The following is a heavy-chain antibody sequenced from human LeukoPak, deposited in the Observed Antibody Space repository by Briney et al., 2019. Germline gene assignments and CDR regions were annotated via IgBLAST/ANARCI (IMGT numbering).Heavy chain of an antibody. CDR3: AKESTIAALSTDDS. J-gene: IGHJ4*02. CDR2: IRYDGRDE. D-gene: IGHD1-1*01. V-gene: IGHV3-30*02. Sequence: GGSLRLSCAASGFNFNSHGMHWVRQAPGKGLEWVAFIRYDGRDEDYVDSVKGRFTISRDNSKNTLYLQMNSLRAEDTAVYYCAKESTIAALSTDDSWGQGTLVIVSS. CDR1: GFNFNSHG.